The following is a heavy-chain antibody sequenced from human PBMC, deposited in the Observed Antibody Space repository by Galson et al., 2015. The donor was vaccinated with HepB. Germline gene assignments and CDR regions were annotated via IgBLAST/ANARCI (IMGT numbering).Heavy chain of an antibody. CDR2: IYYSGST. Sequence: LSLTCTVSGGSISSSSYYWGWIRQPPGKGLEWIGSIYYSGSTYYNPSLKSRVTISVDTSKNQFSLKLSSVTAADTAVYYCASLGYNWNDPFDYWGQGTLVTVSS. CDR1: GGSISSSSYY. V-gene: IGHV4-39*01. CDR3: ASLGYNWNDPFDY. J-gene: IGHJ4*02. D-gene: IGHD1-1*01.